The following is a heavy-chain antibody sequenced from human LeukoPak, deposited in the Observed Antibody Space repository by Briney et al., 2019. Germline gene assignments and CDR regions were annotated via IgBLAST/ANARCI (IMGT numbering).Heavy chain of an antibody. D-gene: IGHD3-22*01. CDR1: GFTFSSYA. J-gene: IGHJ4*02. V-gene: IGHV3-30-3*01. CDR3: ASPSDSR. CDR2: ISYDGSNK. Sequence: GGSLRLSCAASGFTFSSYAMHWVRQAPGKGLEWVAVISYDGSNKYYADSVKGRFTISRDNSKNTLYLQMNSLRAEDTAVYYCASPSDSRWGQGTLVTVSS.